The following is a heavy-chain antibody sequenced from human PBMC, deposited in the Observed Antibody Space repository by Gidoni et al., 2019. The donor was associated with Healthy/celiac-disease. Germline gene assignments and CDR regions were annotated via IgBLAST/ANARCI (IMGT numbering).Heavy chain of an antibody. CDR2: SSGSGGST. V-gene: IGHV3-23*01. CDR1: GFTIRSYA. D-gene: IGHD5-12*01. J-gene: IGHJ4*02. Sequence: EVQLLESGGGLVQPGGSLRLSCAASGFTIRSYAMSWVRQAPGKGLEWVSASSGSGGSTYYADSVKGRFTISRDNSKNTLYLQMNSLRAEDTAVYYCAKGAYSGYDYSGPYWGQGTLVTVSS. CDR3: AKGAYSGYDYSGPY.